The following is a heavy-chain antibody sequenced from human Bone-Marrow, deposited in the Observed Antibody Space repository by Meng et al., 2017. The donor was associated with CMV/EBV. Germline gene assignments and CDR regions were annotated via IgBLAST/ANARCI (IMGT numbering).Heavy chain of an antibody. CDR1: GYSISSGYY. Sequence: GSLRLSCTVSGYSISSGYYWGWIRQPPGKGLEWIGSIYYSGSTYYNPSLKSRVTISVDTSKNQFSLKLSSVSAADTAVYYCARGGDYWGQGTRVTVYS. V-gene: IGHV4-38-2*02. CDR3: ARGGDY. J-gene: IGHJ4*02. CDR2: IYYSGST. D-gene: IGHD3-16*01.